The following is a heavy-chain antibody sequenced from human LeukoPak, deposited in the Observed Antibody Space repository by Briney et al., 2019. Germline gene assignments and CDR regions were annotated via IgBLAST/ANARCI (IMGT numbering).Heavy chain of an antibody. Sequence: GGSLRLSCAASRFTLEDYAMSWVRHTPEKGREWVGGINWSGGTTGYADSVKGRFALSRENDKHSLSLEMNSLRVEDTALYHCARGVSASDPSGVDAFDLWGQGSVVTVSS. CDR3: ARGVSASDPSGVDAFDL. CDR2: INWSGGTT. V-gene: IGHV3-20*01. CDR1: RFTLEDYA. D-gene: IGHD2-15*01. J-gene: IGHJ3*01.